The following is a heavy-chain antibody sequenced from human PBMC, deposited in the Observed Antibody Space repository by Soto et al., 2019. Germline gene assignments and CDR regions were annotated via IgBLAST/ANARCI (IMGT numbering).Heavy chain of an antibody. V-gene: IGHV4-31*03. CDR2: IYYSGST. CDR1: GGSISSGGYY. D-gene: IGHD4-17*01. Sequence: QVQLQESGPGLVKPSQTLSLTCTVSGGSISSGGYYWSWIRQHPGKGLDWIGYIYYSGSTYYNQSLKSRVTISVDTSKNQFSLKLSSVTAADTAVYYCARVKIHYYGDYGYYFDYWGQGTLVTVSS. J-gene: IGHJ4*02. CDR3: ARVKIHYYGDYGYYFDY.